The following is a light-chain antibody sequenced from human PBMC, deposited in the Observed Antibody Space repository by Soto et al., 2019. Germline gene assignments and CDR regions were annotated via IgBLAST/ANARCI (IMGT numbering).Light chain of an antibody. J-gene: IGKJ1*01. CDR1: QSVSSSY. Sequence: EIVLTQSPGTLSLSPGERATLSCRASQSVSSSYLAWYQQKPGQAPRLLTYDASSRATGIPDRFSGSGSGTDFTLTISRLEPEDFAVYYCQHYRSSPRWTFGQGTKVEIK. CDR2: DAS. CDR3: QHYRSSPRWT. V-gene: IGKV3-20*01.